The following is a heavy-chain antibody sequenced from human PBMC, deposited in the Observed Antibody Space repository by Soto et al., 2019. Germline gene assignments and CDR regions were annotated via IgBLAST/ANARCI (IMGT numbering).Heavy chain of an antibody. CDR2: IIPMFGTA. CDR1: GRTFSSYA. V-gene: IGHV1-69*13. J-gene: IGHJ3*02. Sequence: SVKVSCKASGRTFSSYASSWVRQAPGQELEWMGGIIPMFGTANYAQKCQGRVTITADESTSTAYMELSSLRSEDTAVYYCARDPVHMVRGANDAFDIWGQGTMVTVSS. CDR3: ARDPVHMVRGANDAFDI. D-gene: IGHD3-10*01.